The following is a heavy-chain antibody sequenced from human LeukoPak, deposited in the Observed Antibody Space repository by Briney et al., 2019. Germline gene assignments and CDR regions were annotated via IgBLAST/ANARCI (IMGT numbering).Heavy chain of an antibody. CDR3: GAVYYDSSGYYQPYWYCDL. CDR1: GYTVTELS. J-gene: IGHJ2*01. CDR2: FDLEDSET. V-gene: IGHV1-24*01. Sequence: ASVKLSCKVSGYTVTELSMHWVREAPGKGLGWRGGFDLEDSETIYAQKLQGRVTMTEDTATDTAYMELSRLRSEDPAVYYRGAVYYDSSGYYQPYWYCDLWGRGSLVTVPS. D-gene: IGHD3-22*01.